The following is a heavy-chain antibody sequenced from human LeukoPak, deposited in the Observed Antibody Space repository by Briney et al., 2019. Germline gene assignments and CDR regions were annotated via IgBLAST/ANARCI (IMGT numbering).Heavy chain of an antibody. CDR2: ISGSGTYI. CDR1: GFTFSTYS. Sequence: PGGSLRLSCAASGFTFSTYSMNWVRQAPGKGLEWVSYISGSGTYIYFADSLKGRFTLSRDNAKNTLYLQMISLRAEDTAVYYCARDTGWYFDLWGRGTLVTVSS. D-gene: IGHD5-18*01. J-gene: IGHJ2*01. CDR3: ARDTGWYFDL. V-gene: IGHV3-21*01.